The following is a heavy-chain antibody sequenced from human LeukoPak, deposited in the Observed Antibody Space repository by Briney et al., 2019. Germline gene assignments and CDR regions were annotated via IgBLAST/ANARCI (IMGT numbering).Heavy chain of an antibody. CDR2: IWYDGSNK. CDR1: GFTFSSYG. Sequence: PGRSLRLSCAASGFTFSSYGMHWVRQAPGKGLEWVAVIWYDGSNKYYADSVKGRFTISRDNSKNTLYLQMNSLRAEDTAVYYCARGLERRLYPGGCYFDYWGQGTLVTVSS. J-gene: IGHJ4*02. D-gene: IGHD3-16*02. CDR3: ARGLERRLYPGGCYFDY. V-gene: IGHV3-33*08.